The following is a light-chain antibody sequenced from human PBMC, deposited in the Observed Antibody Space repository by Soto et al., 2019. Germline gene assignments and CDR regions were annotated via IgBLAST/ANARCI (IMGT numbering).Light chain of an antibody. J-gene: IGKJ4*01. CDR2: DAS. CDR1: QGVRSY. CDR3: KQRSTWLT. Sequence: ESVLTQSPATLSLSPGERATLSCRASQGVRSYLAWYQQKPGQAPRLLIYDASNRGTGIPARFSGSGPGTDFTLTLRSLEPEDFAVHYCKQRSTWLTFGGGTKVDI. V-gene: IGKV3D-11*01.